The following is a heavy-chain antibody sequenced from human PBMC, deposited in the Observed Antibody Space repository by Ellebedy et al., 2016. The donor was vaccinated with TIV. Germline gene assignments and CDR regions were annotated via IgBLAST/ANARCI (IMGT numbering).Heavy chain of an antibody. Sequence: GESLKISCAASGFTFSGYSMNWVRQAPGKGLEWVSFISSSSSSMYYADSVKGRFTISRDNAKNSLYLQMNSLRDEDTAVYYCARDTYRSKPFDFWGQGALVTVSS. CDR2: ISSSSSSM. V-gene: IGHV3-48*02. CDR1: GFTFSGYS. CDR3: ARDTYRSKPFDF. D-gene: IGHD6-13*01. J-gene: IGHJ4*02.